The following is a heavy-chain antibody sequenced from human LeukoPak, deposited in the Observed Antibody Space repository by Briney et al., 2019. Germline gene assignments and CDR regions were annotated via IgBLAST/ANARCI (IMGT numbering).Heavy chain of an antibody. J-gene: IGHJ4*02. Sequence: PSETLSLTCTVPGDSNSTYYWNWIRQPPGKGLEWIGSIHNSGNTNYNPSLKSRVTISIDTSKNQFFLKVSSVTAADTAVYYCADYTEGTMSDYWGPGTLVTVSS. CDR3: ADYTEGTMSDY. CDR1: GDSNSTYY. CDR2: IHNSGNT. D-gene: IGHD1-1*01. V-gene: IGHV4-4*08.